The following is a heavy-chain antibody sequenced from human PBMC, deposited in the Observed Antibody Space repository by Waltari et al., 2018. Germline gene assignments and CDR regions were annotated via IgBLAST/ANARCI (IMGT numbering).Heavy chain of an antibody. CDR3: ARVKTYYDYVWGSYRKGGFDY. V-gene: IGHV4-31*01. D-gene: IGHD3-16*02. Sequence: QVQLQESGPGLVKPSQTLSLTCTVSGGSISSGGYYWSWIRQHPGKGLEWIGYIYYSGSTYYNPSLKSLVTISVDTSKNQFSLKLSSVTAADTAVYYCARVKTYYDYVWGSYRKGGFDYWGQGTLVTVSS. CDR2: IYYSGST. J-gene: IGHJ4*02. CDR1: GGSISSGGYY.